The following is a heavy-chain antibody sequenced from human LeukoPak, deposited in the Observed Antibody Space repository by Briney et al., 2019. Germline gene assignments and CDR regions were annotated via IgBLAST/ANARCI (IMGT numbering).Heavy chain of an antibody. CDR3: ASGIPSGSLEAFDI. CDR1: GYTFTGYY. V-gene: IGHV1-2*02. D-gene: IGHD1-26*01. CDR2: ISSDSGGT. J-gene: IGHJ3*02. Sequence: ASVKVSCKASGYTFTGYYMHWVRQAPGQGLEGMRWISSDSGGTNYAQKFQGRVTMTRDTSISTAYMELSSLRSEDTAVYYCASGIPSGSLEAFDIWGQGTMVTVSS.